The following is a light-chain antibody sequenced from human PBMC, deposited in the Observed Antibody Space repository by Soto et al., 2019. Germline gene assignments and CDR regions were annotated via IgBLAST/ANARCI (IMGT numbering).Light chain of an antibody. CDR1: QGIRSW. CDR2: AAS. J-gene: IGKJ5*01. Sequence: DIQMTQSPSSVSASVGDRVTITCRASQGIRSWLAWYQQKPGKAPKLLIYAASSLQSGVPSRFSGSGSGTDFTLTISSLQPGDFATYYFLQADSFPITFGQGTRLEIK. CDR3: LQADSFPIT. V-gene: IGKV1D-12*01.